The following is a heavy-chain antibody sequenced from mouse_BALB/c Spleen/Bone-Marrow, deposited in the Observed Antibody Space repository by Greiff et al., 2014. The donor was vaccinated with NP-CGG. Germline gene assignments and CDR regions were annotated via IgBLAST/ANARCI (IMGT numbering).Heavy chain of an antibody. J-gene: IGHJ4*01. CDR3: AREKGKDAMDY. Sequence: VKLMESGAELVRPGTSVKVSCKASGYAFTNYLIEWVKQRPGQGLEWIGVINPGSGGTNYNEKFKGKATLTAVKSSSTAYMQLSSLTSDDSAVYFCAREKGKDAMDYWGQGTSVTVSS. CDR1: GYAFTNYL. D-gene: IGHD2-1*01. V-gene: IGHV1-54*01. CDR2: INPGSGGT.